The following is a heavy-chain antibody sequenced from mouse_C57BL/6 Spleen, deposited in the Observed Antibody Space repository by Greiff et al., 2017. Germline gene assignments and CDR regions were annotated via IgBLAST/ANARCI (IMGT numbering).Heavy chain of an antibody. D-gene: IGHD1-1*01. Sequence: QVQLQQPGAELVMPGASVKLSCKASGYTFTSYWMHWVKQRPGQGLEWIGEIDPSDSYTNYNQKFKGKSTLTVDKSSSTAYMPLSSLTSEDSAVYYCARYTTVVARGYFDVWGTGTTVTVSS. V-gene: IGHV1-69*01. CDR1: GYTFTSYW. CDR2: IDPSDSYT. J-gene: IGHJ1*03. CDR3: ARYTTVVARGYFDV.